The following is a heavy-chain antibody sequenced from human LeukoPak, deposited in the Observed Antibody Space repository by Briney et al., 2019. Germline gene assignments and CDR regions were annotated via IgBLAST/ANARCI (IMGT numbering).Heavy chain of an antibody. CDR3: ARGSYDYVWGSYRLYFDY. Sequence: SETLSLTCTVSGGSISSSSYYWGWIRQPPGKGLEWIGSIYYSGTTYYNPSLKSRVTISVDTSKNQFSLKLSSVTAADTAVYYCARGSYDYVWGSYRLYFDYWGQGTLVTVSS. V-gene: IGHV4-39*07. J-gene: IGHJ4*02. CDR1: GGSISSSSYY. CDR2: IYYSGTT. D-gene: IGHD3-16*02.